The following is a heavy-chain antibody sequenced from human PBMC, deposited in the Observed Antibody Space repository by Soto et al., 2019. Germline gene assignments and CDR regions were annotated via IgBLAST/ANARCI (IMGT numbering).Heavy chain of an antibody. D-gene: IGHD3-10*01. V-gene: IGHV3-23*01. CDR1: GFTFSYA. Sequence: GGSLRLSCAASGFTFSYAMSWVRQAPGKGLEWVSGISGNGGSTYYADSVKGRFTISRDNSKNTMFLQLNSLRGEDTAVYYCAKGYGGDRMDVWGQGTTVTVSS. CDR3: AKGYGGDRMDV. CDR2: ISGNGGST. J-gene: IGHJ6*02.